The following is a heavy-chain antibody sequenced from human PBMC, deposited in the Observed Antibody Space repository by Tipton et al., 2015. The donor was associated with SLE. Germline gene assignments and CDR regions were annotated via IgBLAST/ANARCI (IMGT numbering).Heavy chain of an antibody. D-gene: IGHD1-26*01. J-gene: IGHJ6*03. CDR3: ARGGAVYQYYNYMDV. Sequence: LRLSCTVSGDSITDSGYSWNWVRQHPGAGLEWIGYIHHSGRTDYNPSLRSRVTISVDTSKNQFSLKLSSVTAADTAVYYCARGGAVYQYYNYMDVWGKGTTVAVSS. V-gene: IGHV4-31*03. CDR2: IHHSGRT. CDR1: GDSITDSGYS.